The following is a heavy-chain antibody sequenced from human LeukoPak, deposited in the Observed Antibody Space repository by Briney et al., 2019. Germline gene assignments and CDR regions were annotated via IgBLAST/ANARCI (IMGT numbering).Heavy chain of an antibody. CDR2: INPNSGDT. CDR1: EYIFTGYH. CDR3: TRDGGGSPGDY. D-gene: IGHD3-16*01. J-gene: IGHJ4*02. V-gene: IGHV1-2*02. Sequence: ASVKVSCKASEYIFTGYHMHWVRQAPGQGLEWMGWINPNSGDTNYAQKFQGRVTMTGDTSITTVYMELNSLKSDDTAVYYCTRDGGGSPGDYWGQGTLVTVSS.